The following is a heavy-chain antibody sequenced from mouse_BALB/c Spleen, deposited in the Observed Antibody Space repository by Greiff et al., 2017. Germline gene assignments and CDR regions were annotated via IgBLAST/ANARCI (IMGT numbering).Heavy chain of an antibody. CDR1: GFAFSSYD. J-gene: IGHJ2*01. D-gene: IGHD3-3*01. CDR3: ARHRDPFDY. CDR2: ISSGGGST. Sequence: EVKLQESGGGLVKPGGSLKLSCAASGFAFSSYDMSWVRQTPEKRLEWVAYISSGGGSTYYPDTVKGRFTISRDNAKNTLYLQLSSLKSEDTAMYYCARHRDPFDYWGQGTTLTVSA. V-gene: IGHV5-12-1*01.